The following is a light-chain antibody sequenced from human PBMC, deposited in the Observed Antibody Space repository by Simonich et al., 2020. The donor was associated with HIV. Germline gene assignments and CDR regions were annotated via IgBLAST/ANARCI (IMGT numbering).Light chain of an antibody. Sequence: DIQLTQSPSTLSVSVGDRVTITCRPSQSISSWLAWYQQKPGKAPKLLINAASSLQSGVPSRFRGSGSGTDFPLTISRLQPEDFATYFCQQSYITSYTFGPGTKLEIK. V-gene: IGKV1-39*01. J-gene: IGKJ2*01. CDR3: QQSYITSYT. CDR2: AAS. CDR1: QSISSW.